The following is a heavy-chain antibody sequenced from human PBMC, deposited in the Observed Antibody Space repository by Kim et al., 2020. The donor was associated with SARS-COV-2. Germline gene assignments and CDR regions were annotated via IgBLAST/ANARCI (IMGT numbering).Heavy chain of an antibody. CDR2: IGQTPTAT. D-gene: IGHD3-22*01. CDR1: GFTFSNYA. V-gene: IGHV3-23*01. CDR3: AKYYDSRGSIFYS. J-gene: IGHJ4*02. Sequence: GGSLRLSCAVSGFTFSNYAMTWVRQAPGKGLEWVSTIGQTPTATLYADSVEGRFSVSRDNSKNTLFLQMNSLRVEDTARYYCAKYYDSRGSIFYSWGQGTLVTVSS.